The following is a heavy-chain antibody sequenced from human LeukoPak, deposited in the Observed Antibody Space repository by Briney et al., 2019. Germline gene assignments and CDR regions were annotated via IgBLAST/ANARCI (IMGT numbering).Heavy chain of an antibody. Sequence: GGSLRLSCAASRFTFSSYAMHWVRQAPGKGLERVAVISYDGSNKYYADSVKGRFTISRDNSKNTLYLQMNSLRAEDTAVYYCARDYTVGATLLDYWGQGTLVTVSS. D-gene: IGHD1-26*01. J-gene: IGHJ4*02. CDR2: ISYDGSNK. V-gene: IGHV3-30*04. CDR3: ARDYTVGATLLDY. CDR1: RFTFSSYA.